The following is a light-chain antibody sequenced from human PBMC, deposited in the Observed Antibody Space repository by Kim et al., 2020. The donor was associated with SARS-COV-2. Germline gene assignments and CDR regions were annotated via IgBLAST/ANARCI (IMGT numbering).Light chain of an antibody. CDR3: YSRDSSGDHLV. CDR1: SLRKYY. CDR2: GKN. Sequence: ALGQTLRIKCQGDSLRKYYASWYQQKPGLAPVLVIYGKNNRPSGIPDRFSGSSSGDTVSLTITGAQAEDEGDYYCYSRDSSGDHLVFGGGTKVTVL. V-gene: IGLV3-19*01. J-gene: IGLJ2*01.